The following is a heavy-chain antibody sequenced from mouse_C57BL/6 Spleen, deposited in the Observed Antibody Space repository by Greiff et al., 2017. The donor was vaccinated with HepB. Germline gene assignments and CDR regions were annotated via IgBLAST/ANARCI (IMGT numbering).Heavy chain of an antibody. V-gene: IGHV5-9-1*02. CDR1: GFTFSSYA. Sequence: EVQGVESGEGLVKPGGSLKLSCAASGFTFSSYAMSWVRQTPEKRLEWVAYISSGGDYIYYADTVKGRFTISRDNARNTLYLQMSSLKSEDTAMYYCTRDRGYYGNYEGAMDYWGQGTSVTVSS. D-gene: IGHD2-1*01. CDR2: ISSGGDYI. CDR3: TRDRGYYGNYEGAMDY. J-gene: IGHJ4*01.